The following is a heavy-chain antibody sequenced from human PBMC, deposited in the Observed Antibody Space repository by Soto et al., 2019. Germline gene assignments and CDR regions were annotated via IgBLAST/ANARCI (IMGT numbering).Heavy chain of an antibody. V-gene: IGHV1-2*06. CDR3: ARGPIVASTTFYYYYGMDV. CDR1: GYIFTDYY. D-gene: IGHD1-26*01. Sequence: ASVKVSCKASGYIFTDYYMHWVRQAPGQGLGWMGRINPNSGGTNYAQKCQDRVTMTRDTSISTAYMELSRLRSDESAVYYCARGPIVASTTFYYYYGMDVWGQGTTVTVSS. CDR2: INPNSGGT. J-gene: IGHJ6*02.